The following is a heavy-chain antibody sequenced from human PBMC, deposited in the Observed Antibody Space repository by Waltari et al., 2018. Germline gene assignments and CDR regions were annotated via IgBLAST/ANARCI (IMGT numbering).Heavy chain of an antibody. V-gene: IGHV3-21*02. Sequence: EVQLVESGGGVVKPGGSLRLPCAASGCNYSDFTMNGVRQAPGKGLEWISSISRISTYIYYIDSVKGRFTISRDNAKNSLSLQMDSLRADDTAVYYCAPLTGKGFYWGLGTLVSVSS. CDR2: ISRISTYI. J-gene: IGHJ4*02. CDR1: GCNYSDFT. CDR3: APLTGKGFY. D-gene: IGHD7-27*01.